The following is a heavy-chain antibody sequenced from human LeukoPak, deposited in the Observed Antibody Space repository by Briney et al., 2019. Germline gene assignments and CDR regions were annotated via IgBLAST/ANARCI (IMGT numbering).Heavy chain of an antibody. V-gene: IGHV1-69*13. Sequence: SAKVSCKASVSTFSSYANSWVRQAPGQGLEWMGGIIPIFGTTNYAQKFQGRVTITADESTSTAYMELSSLRSEDTAVYYCARRSGYYPYYFDFWGQGTLVTVSS. D-gene: IGHD3-22*01. CDR2: IIPIFGTT. CDR1: VSTFSSYA. CDR3: ARRSGYYPYYFDF. J-gene: IGHJ4*02.